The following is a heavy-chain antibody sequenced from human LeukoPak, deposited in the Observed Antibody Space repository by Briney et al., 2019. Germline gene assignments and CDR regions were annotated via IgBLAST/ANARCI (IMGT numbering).Heavy chain of an antibody. Sequence: SETLSLTCTVSGGSISSSSYYWGWIRQPPGKGLEWIGSIYYSGSTYYNPSLKSRVTISVDTSKNQFSLKLSSVTAADTAVYYCARAGTAMVMSWFDPWGQGTLVTVSS. CDR3: ARAGTAMVMSWFDP. J-gene: IGHJ5*02. CDR2: IYYSGST. CDR1: GGSISSSSYY. V-gene: IGHV4-39*07. D-gene: IGHD5-18*01.